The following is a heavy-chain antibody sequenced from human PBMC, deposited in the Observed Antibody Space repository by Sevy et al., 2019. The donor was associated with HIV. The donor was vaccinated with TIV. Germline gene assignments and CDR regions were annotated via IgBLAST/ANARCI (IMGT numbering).Heavy chain of an antibody. J-gene: IGHJ6*02. CDR1: GFTFSSYG. CDR2: IWYDGSNK. CDR3: ARGHATYYQYYYYYGMDV. V-gene: IGHV3-33*01. Sequence: GGSLRLSCAASGFTFSSYGMHWVRQAPGKGLEWVAVIWYDGSNKYYADSVKGRFTISRDNSKNTLYLQMNSLRAEDTAVYYCARGHATYYQYYYYYGMDVWGQGTTVTVSS. D-gene: IGHD3-10*01.